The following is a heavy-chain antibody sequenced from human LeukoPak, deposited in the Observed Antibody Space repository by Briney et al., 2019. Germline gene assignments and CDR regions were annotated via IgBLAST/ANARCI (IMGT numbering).Heavy chain of an antibody. Sequence: TSQTLSLTGTVSGASISSGTYYFTWIRQPAGKGLEWIGRIYSGGSTYYNPSLKSRVTISLDTSKNQFSLKLSSVTAADTAVYYCTSRGYASGHCSRNSCYDYYFYYMDVWGKGTTVTVSS. CDR2: IYSGGST. J-gene: IGHJ6*03. CDR3: TSRGYASGHCSRNSCYDYYFYYMDV. V-gene: IGHV4-61*02. D-gene: IGHD2-2*03. CDR1: GASISSGTYY.